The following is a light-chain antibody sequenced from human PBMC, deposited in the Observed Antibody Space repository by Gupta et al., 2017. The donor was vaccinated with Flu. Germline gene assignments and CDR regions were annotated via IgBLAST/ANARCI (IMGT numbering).Light chain of an antibody. CDR1: SRDVWSYST. J-gene: IGLJ1*01. CDR2: EVH. CDR3: CSYAGRSTFV. V-gene: IGLV2-23*02. Sequence: TSRDVWSYSTVSWYQQHPGKAPKLLIYEVHKRPSGVSNRFSGSKSGNTASLTISDLQPEDEAEYHCCSYAGRSTFVFGTGTKVTAL.